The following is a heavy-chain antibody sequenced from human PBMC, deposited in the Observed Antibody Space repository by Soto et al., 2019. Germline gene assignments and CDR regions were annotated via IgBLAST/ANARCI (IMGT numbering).Heavy chain of an antibody. CDR2: ISGDGGST. CDR1: GFTFDDYA. Sequence: GGSLRLSCAASGFTFDDYAMHWVRQAPGKGLEWVSLISGDGGSTYYADSVKGRFTISRDNSKNSLYLQMNSLRTEDTALYYCAKDRYCGGGSCYSDYYYGMDVWGQGTTVTVSS. CDR3: AKDRYCGGGSCYSDYYYGMDV. J-gene: IGHJ6*02. D-gene: IGHD2-15*01. V-gene: IGHV3-43*02.